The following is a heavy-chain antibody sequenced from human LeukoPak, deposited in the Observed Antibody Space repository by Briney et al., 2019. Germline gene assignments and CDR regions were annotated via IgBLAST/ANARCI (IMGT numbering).Heavy chain of an antibody. CDR3: ARRGGSPDAFDI. CDR2: IYTSGST. CDR1: GGSISSYY. D-gene: IGHD3-16*01. Sequence: SETLSLTCTVSGGSISSYYWSWIRQPAGKGLEGIGRIYTSGSTYYNPSLKSRVSISVDTSKNQFTLNLSSVTAADTAAYYCARRGGSPDAFDIWGQGTMVTVSS. J-gene: IGHJ3*02. V-gene: IGHV4-4*07.